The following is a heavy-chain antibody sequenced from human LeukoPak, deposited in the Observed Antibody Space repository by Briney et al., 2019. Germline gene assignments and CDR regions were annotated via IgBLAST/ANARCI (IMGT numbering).Heavy chain of an antibody. CDR3: AILSSGHAFDI. J-gene: IGHJ3*02. V-gene: IGHV4-4*07. D-gene: IGHD3-16*01. CDR1: GDSISSYY. Sequence: SETLSLTCTVSGDSISSYYWSWVRQPAGKGLEWIGRMYISGSTNYNPSLKSRATMSVDTSKNHFSLKLNSVTAADTAVYYCAILSSGHAFDIWGQGTMVTVSS. CDR2: MYISGST.